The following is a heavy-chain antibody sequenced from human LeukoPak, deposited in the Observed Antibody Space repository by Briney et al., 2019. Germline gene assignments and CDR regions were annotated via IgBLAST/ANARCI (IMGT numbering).Heavy chain of an antibody. Sequence: SETLSLTCTVSGGSISSYYWSWIRQPAGKGLEWIGRIYTSGSTNYNPSLKSRVTISVDTSKNQFSLKLSSVTAADTAVYYCARSPMYSSGLRGFDYWGQGTLVTVSS. CDR3: ARSPMYSSGLRGFDY. D-gene: IGHD6-19*01. J-gene: IGHJ4*02. CDR2: IYTSGST. V-gene: IGHV4-4*07. CDR1: GGSISSYY.